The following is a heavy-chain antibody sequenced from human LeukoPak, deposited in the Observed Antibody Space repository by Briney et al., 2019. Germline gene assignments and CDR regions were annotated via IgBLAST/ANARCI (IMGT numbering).Heavy chain of an antibody. D-gene: IGHD3-10*01. J-gene: IGHJ3*02. CDR2: ISSSDHSA. CDR1: GFTVITND. CDR3: ARARGSYAFDI. V-gene: IGHV3-11*01. Sequence: GGSLRLSCATSGFTVITNDMTWVRQAPGKGLEWVSYISSSDHSAYYADSMKGRFTISRDNAKNSLYLQMNSLRVEDTAVYYCARARGSYAFDIWGQGTMVTVSS.